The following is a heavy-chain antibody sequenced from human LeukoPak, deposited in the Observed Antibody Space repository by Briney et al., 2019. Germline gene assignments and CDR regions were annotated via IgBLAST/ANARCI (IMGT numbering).Heavy chain of an antibody. J-gene: IGHJ3*02. CDR3: ARFRRIKGAFDI. CDR1: GGSISSYY. Sequence: SETLSLTCTVSGGSISSYYWSWIRQPPGKGLGWIGYIYYSGSTNYNPSLKSRVTISVDTSKNQFSLKLSSVTAADTAVYYCARFRRIKGAFDIWGQGTMVTVSS. D-gene: IGHD2/OR15-2a*01. V-gene: IGHV4-59*01. CDR2: IYYSGST.